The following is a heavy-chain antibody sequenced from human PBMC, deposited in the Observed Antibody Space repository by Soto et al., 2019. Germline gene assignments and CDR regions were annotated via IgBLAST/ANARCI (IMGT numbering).Heavy chain of an antibody. D-gene: IGHD1-1*01. Sequence: SETLSRTCTVSCASISGFYWSWIRKSSWKGLEWIVRIYATGTTDYTPSLKSRVMMSVDTSKKQFSLKLRSVTAADTAVYYCVRDGTKTLRDWFDPWGQGIAVTLSS. CDR1: CASISGFY. CDR2: IYATGTT. CDR3: VRDGTKTLRDWFDP. J-gene: IGHJ5*02. V-gene: IGHV4-4*07.